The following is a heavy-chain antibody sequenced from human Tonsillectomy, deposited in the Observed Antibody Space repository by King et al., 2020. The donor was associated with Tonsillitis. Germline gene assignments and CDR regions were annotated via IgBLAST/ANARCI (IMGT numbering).Heavy chain of an antibody. J-gene: IGHJ4*02. Sequence: ITLKESGPTLVKPTQTLTLTCTFSGFSLTTNEVGVGWIRQPPGKALEWLAPIYSNDEKRYRPSLKSRLTITKDTSKNQVVLTMTNMDPVDTATYYCAHCIGSIDFDYWGQGTLVTVSS. CDR2: IYSNDEK. CDR3: AHCIGSIDFDY. V-gene: IGHV2-5*01. D-gene: IGHD2-15*01. CDR1: GFSLTTNEVG.